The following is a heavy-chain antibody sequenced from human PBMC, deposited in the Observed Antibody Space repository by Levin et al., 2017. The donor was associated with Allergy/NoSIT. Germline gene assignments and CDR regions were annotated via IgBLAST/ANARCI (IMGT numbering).Heavy chain of an antibody. J-gene: IGHJ4*02. CDR3: ARDRRIAAATSGY. CDR1: GYTFTGYY. D-gene: IGHD6-25*01. CDR2: INPNSGGT. Sequence: ASVKVSCKASGYTFTGYYMHWVRQAPGQGLEWMGWINPNSGGTNYAQKFQGRVTMTRDTSISTAYMELSRLRSDDTAVYYCARDRRIAAATSGYWGQGTLVTVSS. V-gene: IGHV1-2*02.